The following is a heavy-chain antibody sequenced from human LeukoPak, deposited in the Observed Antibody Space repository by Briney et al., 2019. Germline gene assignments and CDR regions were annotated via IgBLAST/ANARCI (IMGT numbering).Heavy chain of an antibody. Sequence: PGGSLRLSCAASGFTVSSNYMSWVRQAPGKGLEWASVIYSAGSTYYADSVKGRFTISRDNAKNSLYLQMNSLRAEDTAVYYCARTAAYYDSSGLEDVWGQGTTVTVSS. D-gene: IGHD3-22*01. CDR3: ARTAAYYDSSGLEDV. J-gene: IGHJ6*02. CDR1: GFTVSSNY. V-gene: IGHV3-53*01. CDR2: IYSAGST.